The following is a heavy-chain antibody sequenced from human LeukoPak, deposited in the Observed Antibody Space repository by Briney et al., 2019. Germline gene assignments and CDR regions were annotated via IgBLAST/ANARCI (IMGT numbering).Heavy chain of an antibody. J-gene: IGHJ3*02. CDR1: GFTFGNYW. V-gene: IGHV3-7*01. CDR3: ARDDPPNYDILTGYYDALDI. D-gene: IGHD3-9*01. CDR2: INEDGSKT. Sequence: GGSLRLSCTASGFTFGNYWMTWVRQAPGKGLEWVANINEDGSKTYYVDSVKGRFTISRDNAKNSQYLQMNNLRAEDTAVYYCARDDPPNYDILTGYYDALDIWGQGTMVTVSS.